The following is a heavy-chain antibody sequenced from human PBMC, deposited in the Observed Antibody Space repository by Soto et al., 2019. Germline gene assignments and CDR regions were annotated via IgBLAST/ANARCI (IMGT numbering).Heavy chain of an antibody. CDR1: GCTFTNND. V-gene: IGHV1-8*01. CDR2: MNTNTNTT. CDR3: AREVVETSSLWLDP. Sequence: XSVKVSCSGSGCTFTNNDINLVRQAPGQGLECIGWMNTNTNTTDSSEVFEGRVSLTWDTSISTAYMQLNSLKIDDTAVYYCAREVVETSSLWLDPWGQGTLVTVSS. J-gene: IGHJ5*02.